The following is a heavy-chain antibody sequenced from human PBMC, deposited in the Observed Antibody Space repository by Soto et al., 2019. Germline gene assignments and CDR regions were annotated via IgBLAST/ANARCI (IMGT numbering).Heavy chain of an antibody. D-gene: IGHD2-21*02. CDR3: ARLFIVVVTATFDY. Sequence: PGGSLRLSCAASGFTFSSYAMHWVRQAPGKGLEWVAVISYDGSNKYYADSVKGRFTISRDNSKNTLYLQMNSLRAEDTAVYYCARLFIVVVTATFDYWGQGTLVTVSS. CDR2: ISYDGSNK. CDR1: GFTFSSYA. J-gene: IGHJ4*02. V-gene: IGHV3-30-3*01.